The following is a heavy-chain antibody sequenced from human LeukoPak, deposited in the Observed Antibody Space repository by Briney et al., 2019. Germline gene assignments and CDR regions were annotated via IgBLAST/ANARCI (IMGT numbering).Heavy chain of an antibody. Sequence: PGRSLRLSCAASGFTFSSYAMHWVRQAPGKGLEWVAVISYDGSNKYYADSVKGRFTISRDNSKNTLYLQMNSLRAEDTAVYYCARTGTGSYLDLDYWGQGTLVTVSS. D-gene: IGHD1-26*01. CDR3: ARTGTGSYLDLDY. V-gene: IGHV3-30-3*01. CDR1: GFTFSSYA. J-gene: IGHJ4*02. CDR2: ISYDGSNK.